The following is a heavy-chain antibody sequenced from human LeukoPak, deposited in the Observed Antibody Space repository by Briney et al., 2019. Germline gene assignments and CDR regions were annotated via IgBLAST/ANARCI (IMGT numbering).Heavy chain of an antibody. CDR1: GFTFSSYA. CDR2: ISGSGGST. D-gene: IGHD3-22*01. J-gene: IGHJ4*02. V-gene: IGHV3-23*01. Sequence: GSLRLSCAASGFTFSSYAMSWVRQAPGKGLEWVSAISGSGGSTYYADSVKGRFTISRDNSKNTLYLQMNSLRAEDTAVYYCAKRDEMRITMIVVVSFDYWGQGTLVTVSS. CDR3: AKRDEMRITMIVVVSFDY.